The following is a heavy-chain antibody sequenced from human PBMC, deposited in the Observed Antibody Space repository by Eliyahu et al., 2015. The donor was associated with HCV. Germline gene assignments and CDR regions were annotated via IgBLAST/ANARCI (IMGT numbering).Heavy chain of an antibody. J-gene: IGHJ4*02. D-gene: IGHD1-26*01. CDR2: TGAHNGYT. Sequence: QVQLVQSGAEVKXPGASVKVSCKASGYTFASDGISWVRQAPGQGLEWMGWTGAHNGYTNYAQKFRGRVTMTTDRVTSTAYMELRSLTSDDTAVYYCARDRDQWDLSHFDYWGQGTLVTVSS. CDR1: GYTFASDG. V-gene: IGHV1-18*04. CDR3: ARDRDQWDLSHFDY.